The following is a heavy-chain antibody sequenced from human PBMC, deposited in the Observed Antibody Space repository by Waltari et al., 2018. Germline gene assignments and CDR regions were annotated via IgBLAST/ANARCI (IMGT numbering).Heavy chain of an antibody. D-gene: IGHD2-15*01. Sequence: QVQLVESGGGVVQPGRSLRPPCAAHGFTSSRFGMHWVRQAPGKGLEWVAVIWHDGSNEYYVDSVKGRFTISRDNSKNTLYLQMNSLRAEDSAVYYCASQSTTLFDYWGQGTLVTVSS. CDR1: GFTSSRFG. J-gene: IGHJ4*02. V-gene: IGHV3-33*01. CDR2: IWHDGSNE. CDR3: ASQSTTLFDY.